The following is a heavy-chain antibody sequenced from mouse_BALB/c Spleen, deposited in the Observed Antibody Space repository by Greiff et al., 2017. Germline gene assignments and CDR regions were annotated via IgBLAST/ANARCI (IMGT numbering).Heavy chain of an antibody. D-gene: IGHD2-1*01. J-gene: IGHJ3*01. CDR1: GFTFSDYY. V-gene: IGHV5-4*02. CDR3: ARDGIYYGNYVAY. CDR2: ISDGGSYT. Sequence: DVMLVESGGGLVKPGGSLKLSCAASGFTFSDYYMYWVRQTPEKRLEWVATISDGGSYTYYPDSVKGRFTISRDNAKNNLYLQMSSLKSEDTAMYYCARDGIYYGNYVAYWGQGTLVTVSA.